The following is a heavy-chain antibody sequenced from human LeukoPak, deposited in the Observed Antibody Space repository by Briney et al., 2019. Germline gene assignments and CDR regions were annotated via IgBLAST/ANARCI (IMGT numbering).Heavy chain of an antibody. CDR2: INAYNGNT. V-gene: IGHV1-18*01. CDR1: GYIFSSYG. J-gene: IGHJ4*02. CDR3: ARLVLGSGSRGFDY. Sequence: ASVKVSCKASGYIFSSYGISWVRQAPGQGLEWLGWINAYNGNTNYAQKLQGRVTMTTDTSTSTAYMELRSLRSDDTAVFYCARLVLGSGSRGFDYWGQGTLVTVSS. D-gene: IGHD3-10*01.